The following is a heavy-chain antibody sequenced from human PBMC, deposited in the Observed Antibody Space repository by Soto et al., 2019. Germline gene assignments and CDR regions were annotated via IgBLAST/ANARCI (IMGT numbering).Heavy chain of an antibody. Sequence: QVQLQESGPGLVKPSQTLSLTCTVSGGSISSCDYYWSWIRQPPGKGLEWIGYIYHSGSTYYNPSLKSRVTISVDTSKNQFSLKLSSVTAADTAVYYCARERSDGARLDPWGQGTLVTVSS. V-gene: IGHV4-30-4*01. J-gene: IGHJ5*02. CDR3: ARERSDGARLDP. CDR1: GGSISSCDYY. CDR2: IYHSGST.